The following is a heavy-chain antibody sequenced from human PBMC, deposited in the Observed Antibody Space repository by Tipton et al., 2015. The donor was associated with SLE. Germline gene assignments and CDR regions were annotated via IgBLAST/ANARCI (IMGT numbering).Heavy chain of an antibody. CDR2: IKPDGGEK. D-gene: IGHD5-18*01. V-gene: IGHV3-7*01. Sequence: SLRLSCAASGFTFSSYWMVCVRQAPGKGMEWVAYIKPDGGEKYYMDSVNGRFNISRDNAKNSLYLQMDSLRAEDTAVYYCASDYLPLYSYGYRLGYWGQGPLVTVSS. J-gene: IGHJ1*01. CDR3: ASDYLPLYSYGYRLGY. CDR1: GFTFSSYW.